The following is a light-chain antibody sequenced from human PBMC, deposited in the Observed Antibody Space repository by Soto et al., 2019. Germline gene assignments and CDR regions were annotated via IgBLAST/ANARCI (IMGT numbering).Light chain of an antibody. V-gene: IGLV1-40*01. CDR3: QSYDSSLSGSV. Sequence: QSVLTQPPSVSGAPGQRVTISCTGSSSNIGAGYDVHWYQQLPGTAPKLLIYGYYNRPSGVPDRFSGSKSGTSASLAITGLQAEDEADYYCQSYDSSLSGSVFGGGTKLTVL. CDR1: SSNIGAGYD. CDR2: GYY. J-gene: IGLJ3*02.